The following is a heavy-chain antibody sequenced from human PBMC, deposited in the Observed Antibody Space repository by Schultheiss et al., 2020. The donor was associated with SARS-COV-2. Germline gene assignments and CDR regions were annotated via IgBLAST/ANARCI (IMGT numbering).Heavy chain of an antibody. Sequence: GGSLRLSCAASGFTFSSYWMSWVRQAPGKGLEWVGRIKSKTDGGTTDYAAPVKGRFTISRDDSKNTLYLQMNSLKTEDTAVYYCTTGVITMIVVGSPSFDYWGQGTLVTVSS. CDR3: TTGVITMIVVGSPSFDY. D-gene: IGHD3-22*01. J-gene: IGHJ4*02. V-gene: IGHV3-15*01. CDR2: IKSKTDGGTT. CDR1: GFTFSSYW.